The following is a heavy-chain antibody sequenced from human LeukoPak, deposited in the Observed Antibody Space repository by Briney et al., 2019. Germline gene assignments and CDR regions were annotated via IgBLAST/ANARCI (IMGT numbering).Heavy chain of an antibody. J-gene: IGHJ3*02. CDR3: ARHQRGAWGRASENAFDI. Sequence: SETLSLPCTVSGGSISSSSYYWGWIRQPPRKGLEWVGRIYYSGSTYYNPSLKSRVTISVDKSKNQFSLKLSSVTAADTAVYYCARHQRGAWGRASENAFDIWGQGTMVTVSS. CDR2: IYYSGST. CDR1: GGSISSSSYY. V-gene: IGHV4-39*01. D-gene: IGHD3-10*01.